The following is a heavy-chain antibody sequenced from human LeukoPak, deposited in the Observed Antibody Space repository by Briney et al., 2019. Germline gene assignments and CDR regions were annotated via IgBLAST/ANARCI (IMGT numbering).Heavy chain of an antibody. Sequence: PGGSLRLSCAASGFSFSDYYMSWIRQTPGQGLEWLSYISSSSHDTNYADSVKGRFTISRDNAKNSLYLQMNSLTVEDTAVYYCVKDLSGWYSFDYWGQGTLVTVSS. V-gene: IGHV3-11*06. J-gene: IGHJ4*02. CDR2: ISSSSHDT. CDR1: GFSFSDYY. CDR3: VKDLSGWYSFDY. D-gene: IGHD6-19*01.